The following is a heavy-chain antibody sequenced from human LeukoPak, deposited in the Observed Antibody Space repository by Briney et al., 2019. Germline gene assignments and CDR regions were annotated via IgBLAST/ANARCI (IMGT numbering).Heavy chain of an antibody. CDR1: GFTFSSYS. V-gene: IGHV3-21*01. Sequence: GGSLRLSCAASGFTFSSYSMNWVRQAPGKGLEWVSSISSSSSYIYYADSVKGRFTISRDNAKNSLYLQMNSLRAEDTAVYYCARVSDYVWGSYRIEDYFDYWGQGTLVTVSS. CDR2: ISSSSSYI. D-gene: IGHD3-16*02. CDR3: ARVSDYVWGSYRIEDYFDY. J-gene: IGHJ4*02.